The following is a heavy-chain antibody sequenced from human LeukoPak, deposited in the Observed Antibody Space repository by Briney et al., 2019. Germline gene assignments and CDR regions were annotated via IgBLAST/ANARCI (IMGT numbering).Heavy chain of an antibody. D-gene: IGHD4-17*01. Sequence: GGSLRLSCTASGFSFSAYAMMWVRQAPGKGPEWVSAIRGSGVNTYYADSVKGRFTISRDNSKYTLFLQMNSLRAEDTAVYYCARDPNGDYIGTFDMGGPGTMVTVSS. CDR3: ARDPNGDYIGTFDM. V-gene: IGHV3-23*01. CDR1: GFSFSAYA. J-gene: IGHJ3*02. CDR2: IRGSGVNT.